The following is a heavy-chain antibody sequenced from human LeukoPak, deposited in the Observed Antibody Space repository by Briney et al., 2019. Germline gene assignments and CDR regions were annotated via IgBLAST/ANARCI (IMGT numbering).Heavy chain of an antibody. D-gene: IGHD4-11*01. J-gene: IGHJ3*02. CDR1: GFTFSSYS. CDR3: ASQDDYDAFDI. Sequence: GGSLRLSRAASGFTFSSYSMNWVRQAPGKGLEWVSYISSSSNTIYYADSVKGRFTISRDNAKNPLYLQMNSLRAEDTAVYYCASQDDYDAFDIWGQGTMVTVSS. V-gene: IGHV3-48*04. CDR2: ISSSSNTI.